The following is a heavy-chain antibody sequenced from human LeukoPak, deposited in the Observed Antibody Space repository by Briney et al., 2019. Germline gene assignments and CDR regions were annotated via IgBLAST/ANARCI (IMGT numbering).Heavy chain of an antibody. CDR3: AKAYGYSSSWTSNYYFYGLDV. D-gene: IGHD6-13*01. V-gene: IGHV3-23*01. Sequence: GGSLRLSCAASGFTFRSYAMSWVRQAPGKGLEWVSAITDSDSGTYYADSVKGRFTISRDNSKNTLYLQMNSLRAEDTAVYYWAKAYGYSSSWTSNYYFYGLDVWGQGTTVTVSS. CDR1: GFTFRSYA. J-gene: IGHJ6*02. CDR2: ITDSDSGT.